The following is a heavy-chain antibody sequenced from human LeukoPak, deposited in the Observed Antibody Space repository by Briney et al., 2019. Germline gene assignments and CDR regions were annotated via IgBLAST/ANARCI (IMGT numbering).Heavy chain of an antibody. J-gene: IGHJ3*02. CDR2: ISSSSSYI. V-gene: IGHV3-21*01. D-gene: IGHD3-9*01. CDR1: GFTFSSYS. CDR3: ARLGEPGDYDILTGPGDAFDI. Sequence: GGSLRLSCAASGFTFSSYSMNWVRQAPGKGLEWVSSISSSSSYIYYADSVKGRFTISRDNAKNSLYLQMNSLRAEDTAVYYCARLGEPGDYDILTGPGDAFDIWGQGTTVTVSS.